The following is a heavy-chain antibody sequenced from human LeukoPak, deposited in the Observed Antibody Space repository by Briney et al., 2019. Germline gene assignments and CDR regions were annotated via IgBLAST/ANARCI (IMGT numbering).Heavy chain of an antibody. J-gene: IGHJ4*02. D-gene: IGHD1-20*01. CDR2: ISYDGSNK. Sequence: PGGSLRLSCAASGFTFSSYGMHWVRQAPGKGLEWVAVISYDGSNKYYADSVKGRFTISRDNSKNTLYLQMNSLRAEDTAVYYCASNWNYFHYWGQGTLVTVSS. CDR1: GFTFSSYG. V-gene: IGHV3-30*03. CDR3: ASNWNYFHY.